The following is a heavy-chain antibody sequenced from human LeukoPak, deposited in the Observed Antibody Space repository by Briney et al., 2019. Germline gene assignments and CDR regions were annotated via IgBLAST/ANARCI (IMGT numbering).Heavy chain of an antibody. D-gene: IGHD5-18*01. Sequence: GESLKISCKGSGYSFTTYWIGWVRQAPGKGLEWVALILYDGSNKYYADSVKGRFTISRDNSKNTLYVQMTSLRAEDTAVYYCAREGFTEDTPLALDYWGQGTLVTVSS. CDR2: ILYDGSNK. J-gene: IGHJ4*02. CDR1: GYSFTTYW. CDR3: AREGFTEDTPLALDY. V-gene: IGHV3-30*19.